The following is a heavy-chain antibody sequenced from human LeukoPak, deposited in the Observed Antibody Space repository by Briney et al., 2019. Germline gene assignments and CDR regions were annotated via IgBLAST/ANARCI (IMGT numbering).Heavy chain of an antibody. V-gene: IGHV3-21*01. Sequence: PGGSLRLSCAASGFTFSSYSMNWVRQAPGKGLEWVSSISSSSYIYYADSVKGRFTISRDNAKNSLYLQMNSLRAEDTAVYYCASQEDYYGSADYWGQGTLVTVSS. D-gene: IGHD3-10*01. CDR1: GFTFSSYS. J-gene: IGHJ4*02. CDR3: ASQEDYYGSADY. CDR2: ISSSSYI.